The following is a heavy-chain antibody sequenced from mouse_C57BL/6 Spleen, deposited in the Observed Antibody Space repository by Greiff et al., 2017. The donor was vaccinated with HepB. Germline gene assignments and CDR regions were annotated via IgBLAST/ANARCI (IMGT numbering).Heavy chain of an antibody. Sequence: QVQLKESGAELARPGASVKLSCKASGYTFTSYGISWVKQRTGQGLEWIGEIYPRSGNTYYNEKFKGKATLTADKSSSTAYMELRSLTSEDSAVYFCASTEDDYDEDAMDYWGQGTSVTVSS. CDR1: GYTFTSYG. CDR2: IYPRSGNT. CDR3: ASTEDDYDEDAMDY. V-gene: IGHV1-81*01. D-gene: IGHD2-4*01. J-gene: IGHJ4*01.